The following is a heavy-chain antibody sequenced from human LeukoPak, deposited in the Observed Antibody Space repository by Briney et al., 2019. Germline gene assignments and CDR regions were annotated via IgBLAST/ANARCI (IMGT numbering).Heavy chain of an antibody. V-gene: IGHV1-69*04. J-gene: IGHJ6*02. Sequence: GASVKVSCKASGGTFSSYTISWVRQAPGQGLEWMGRIIPILGIANYAQKFQGRVTITADKSTSTAYMELSSLRSEDTAVYYCARDLGYCSSTSPCYGMVVWGQGTTVTVSS. CDR1: GGTFSSYT. CDR2: IIPILGIA. CDR3: ARDLGYCSSTSPCYGMVV. D-gene: IGHD2-2*01.